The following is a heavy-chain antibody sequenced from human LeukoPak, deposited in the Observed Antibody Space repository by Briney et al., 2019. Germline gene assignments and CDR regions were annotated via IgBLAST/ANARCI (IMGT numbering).Heavy chain of an antibody. V-gene: IGHV1-69*05. D-gene: IGHD2-15*01. J-gene: IGHJ4*02. CDR2: VIPIFGTA. CDR1: GGTFSSYA. CDR3: ARDPGGYCSGGSCFVPYYFDY. Sequence: SVKVSCKASGGTFSSYAISWVRQAPGQGLEWMGRVIPIFGTANYAQKFQGRVTITTDESTSTAYMELSSLRSEDTAVYYCARDPGGYCSGGSCFVPYYFDYWGQGTLVTVSS.